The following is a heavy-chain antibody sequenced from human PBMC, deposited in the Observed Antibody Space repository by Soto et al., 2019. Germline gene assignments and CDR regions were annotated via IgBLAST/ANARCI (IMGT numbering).Heavy chain of an antibody. D-gene: IGHD3-22*01. J-gene: IGHJ6*02. CDR3: AKYYYDSSGYYPDYYYGMDV. CDR2: IIPIFGTA. CDR1: GGTFSSYA. Sequence: QVQLVQSGAEVKKPGSSVKVSCKASGGTFSSYAISWVRQAPGQGLEWMGGIIPIFGTANYAQKFQGRVTITADESTSTAYMELSSLRSEDTAVYYCAKYYYDSSGYYPDYYYGMDVWGQGTTVTVSS. V-gene: IGHV1-69*01.